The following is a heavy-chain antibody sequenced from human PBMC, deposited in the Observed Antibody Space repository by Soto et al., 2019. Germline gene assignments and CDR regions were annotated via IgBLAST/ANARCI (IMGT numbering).Heavy chain of an antibody. CDR1: GGSVSRGSYY. Sequence: SETLSLTCTVSGGSVSRGSYYWSWLRQPPGKGLELIGYIFYNGSTNYNPSLKSRVSMSVDTSRDQFSLRLSSVTAPDTAFYYCARGVTMITGFDYWGQGSLVTVPQ. V-gene: IGHV4-61*01. D-gene: IGHD3-22*01. CDR2: IFYNGST. J-gene: IGHJ4*02. CDR3: ARGVTMITGFDY.